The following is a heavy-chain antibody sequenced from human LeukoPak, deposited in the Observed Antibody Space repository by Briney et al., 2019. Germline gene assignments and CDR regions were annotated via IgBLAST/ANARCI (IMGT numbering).Heavy chain of an antibody. Sequence: GGSLRLSCAASGFTFSSYSMNWVRQAPGKGLEWVSSISSSSSYIYYADSVKGRFTISRDNSKNTLFLQMNSLRVEDTAPYYCAKSVAIYFYYGLDVWGQGTTVTVSS. D-gene: IGHD3-3*01. J-gene: IGHJ6*02. CDR2: ISSSSSYI. CDR1: GFTFSSYS. V-gene: IGHV3-21*04. CDR3: AKSVAIYFYYGLDV.